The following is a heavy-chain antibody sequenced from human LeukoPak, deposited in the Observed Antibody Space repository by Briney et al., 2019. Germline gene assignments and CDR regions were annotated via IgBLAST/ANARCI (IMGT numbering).Heavy chain of an antibody. D-gene: IGHD3-10*01. CDR1: GYTFTTYD. Sequence: ASVKVSCKASGYTFTTYDINWVRQATGQGLEWMGWMNPNSGNTGYAQKFQGKVTMTRNTSMSTAYMELNSLRSEDTAVYYCARANYYGSGKKDLDYWGQGTLVTVSS. J-gene: IGHJ4*02. V-gene: IGHV1-8*01. CDR2: MNPNSGNT. CDR3: ARANYYGSGKKDLDY.